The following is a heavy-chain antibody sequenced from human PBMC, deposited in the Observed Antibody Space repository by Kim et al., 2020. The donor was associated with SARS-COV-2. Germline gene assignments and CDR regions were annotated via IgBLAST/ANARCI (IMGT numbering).Heavy chain of an antibody. CDR1: RGSISTYY. J-gene: IGHJ4*02. V-gene: IGHV4-59*08. CDR2: IYYSGST. Sequence: SETLSLTCTVSRGSISTYYWSWIRQPPGKGLEWIGYIYYSGSTNYNPSLKSRVTISLDTSKNQFSLQLTSVTAADTAIYYCARHGSTYGLSYWGQGTLVTVSP. D-gene: IGHD3-10*01. CDR3: ARHGSTYGLSY.